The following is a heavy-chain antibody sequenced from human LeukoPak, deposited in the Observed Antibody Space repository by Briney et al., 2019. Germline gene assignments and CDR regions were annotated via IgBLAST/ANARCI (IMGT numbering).Heavy chain of an antibody. Sequence: PSETLSLTCAVYGGSFSNYDWTWIRQPPGKGLEWIGEIHHSGRTNYNPSLKSRITTSADTSKKQFSLRLSSVTAADTAVYYCARGRSRVTIFGVALNWLDSWGQGNLVTVSS. CDR3: ARGRSRVTIFGVALNWLDS. V-gene: IGHV4-34*01. CDR2: IHHSGRT. J-gene: IGHJ5*01. D-gene: IGHD3-3*01. CDR1: GGSFSNYD.